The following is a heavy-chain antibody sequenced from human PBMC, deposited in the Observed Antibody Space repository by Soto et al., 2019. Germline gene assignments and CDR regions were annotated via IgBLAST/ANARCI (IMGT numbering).Heavy chain of an antibody. V-gene: IGHV4-39*01. CDR1: GGSISSSSYY. CDR3: ARRSTTIFGVVLENYYYYGMDV. CDR2: IYYSGST. J-gene: IGHJ6*02. Sequence: SETLSLTCTVSGGSISSSSYYWGWIRQPPGKGLEWIGSIYYSGSTYYNPSLKSRVTISVDTPKNQFSLKLSSVTAADTAVYYCARRSTTIFGVVLENYYYYGMDVWGQGTTVTVSS. D-gene: IGHD3-3*01.